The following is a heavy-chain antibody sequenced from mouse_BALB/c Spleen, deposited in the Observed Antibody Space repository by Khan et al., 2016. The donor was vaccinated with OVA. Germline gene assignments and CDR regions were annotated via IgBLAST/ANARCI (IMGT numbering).Heavy chain of an antibody. Sequence: EVELVESGGGLVKPGGSLKLSCEVSGFAFNSYDMSWVRQTPEKRLEWVATISSTGTYTYYPDSVKGRFTISSDTARNTLYLQMSSLRSEDTALYYCTRPSYYGNPWFTYRGQGTLVTVSA. J-gene: IGHJ3*01. D-gene: IGHD2-10*01. CDR3: TRPSYYGNPWFTY. CDR1: GFAFNSYD. CDR2: ISSTGTYT. V-gene: IGHV5-9*02.